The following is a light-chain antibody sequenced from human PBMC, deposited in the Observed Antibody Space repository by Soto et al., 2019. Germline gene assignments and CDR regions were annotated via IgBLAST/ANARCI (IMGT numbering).Light chain of an antibody. CDR1: QGIGRW. J-gene: IGKJ5*01. CDR2: AAS. V-gene: IGKV1D-12*01. Sequence: DVQMTQYPSSVSASVGDRVTITCRASQGIGRWLAWYQQRPGKAPRFLIYAASSLQGGDPSRFSGSGSGTDFTLTISNLQPEDFATYLCHQGDSFPVTFGQGTRLEMK. CDR3: HQGDSFPVT.